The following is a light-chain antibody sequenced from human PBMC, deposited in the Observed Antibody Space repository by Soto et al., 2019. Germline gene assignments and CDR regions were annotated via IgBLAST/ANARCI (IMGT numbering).Light chain of an antibody. CDR2: EVI. V-gene: IGLV2-14*01. CDR1: SSDVGGYNY. J-gene: IGLJ3*02. Sequence: QSALTQPASVSGSPGQSITISCTGTSSDVGGYNYVSWYQQHPGKAPKLMIYEVINRPSGVSNRFSGSKSGHTASLTIAGLQAEDEAAYYCSSYTSSSTRVFGGGTKLTVL. CDR3: SSYTSSSTRV.